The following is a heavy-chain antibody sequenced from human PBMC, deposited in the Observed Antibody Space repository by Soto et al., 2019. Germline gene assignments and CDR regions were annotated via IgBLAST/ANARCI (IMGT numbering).Heavy chain of an antibody. CDR1: GFTVSSNY. J-gene: IGHJ4*02. D-gene: IGHD3-10*01. Sequence: EVQLVESGGGLVQPGGSLRLSCAASGFTVSSNYMSWVRQAPGKGLEWVSVIYSGGSTYYADSVKGRFTISRDNSKNTLYLKMNSLRAKDRVVYSCASTVLLWFGESIGFDYWGQGPLVPVSS. CDR2: IYSGGST. CDR3: ASTVLLWFGESIGFDY. V-gene: IGHV3-66*01.